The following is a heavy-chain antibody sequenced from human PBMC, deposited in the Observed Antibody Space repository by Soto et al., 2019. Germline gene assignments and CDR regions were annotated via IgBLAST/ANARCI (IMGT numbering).Heavy chain of an antibody. D-gene: IGHD4-17*01. J-gene: IGHJ4*02. Sequence: QVQLVQSGAEVKKPGASVKVSCKASGYTFTSYGINWVRQAPGQGLEWTGWSSAYNGNTNYAQKLKGRASMTTDTSTRTAYMELRSLRSDDTAVYYCARLTTYGNYPADYWGQGTLVTVSS. V-gene: IGHV1-18*01. CDR3: ARLTTYGNYPADY. CDR2: SSAYNGNT. CDR1: GYTFTSYG.